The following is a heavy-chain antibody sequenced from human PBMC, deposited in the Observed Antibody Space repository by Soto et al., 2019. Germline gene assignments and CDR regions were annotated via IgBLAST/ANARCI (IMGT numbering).Heavy chain of an antibody. CDR3: AKDAIAKDGIWLMDS. V-gene: IGHV1-69*13. CDR1: GGTFSSYA. D-gene: IGHD3-16*01. CDR2: IIPIFGTA. Sequence: GASVKVSCKASGGTFSSYAISWVRQAPGQGLEWMGGIIPIFGTANYAQKFQGRVTITADESTSTAYMELSSLRAEDTAVYYCAKDAIAKDGIWLMDSWGQGTVVTVSS. J-gene: IGHJ5*02.